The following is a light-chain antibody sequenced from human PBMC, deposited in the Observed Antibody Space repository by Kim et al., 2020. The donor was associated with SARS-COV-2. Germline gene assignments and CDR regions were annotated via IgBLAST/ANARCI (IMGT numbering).Light chain of an antibody. CDR3: QVWDSSSDVV. V-gene: IGLV3-21*04. J-gene: IGLJ2*01. CDR2: SDS. Sequence: APGNTAWITCRGNNLGSKSVHWYLQQPGQAPVLVIYSDSGRPSGIPERFSGSNSGNTATLTISRVEAGDEADYYCQVWDSSSDVVFGGGTQLTVL. CDR1: NLGSKS.